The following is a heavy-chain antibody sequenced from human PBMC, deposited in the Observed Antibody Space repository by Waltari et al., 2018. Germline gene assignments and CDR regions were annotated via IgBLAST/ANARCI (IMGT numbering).Heavy chain of an antibody. D-gene: IGHD3-10*01. CDR1: GFPFSTYG. CDR3: GRARVQGVKYFDY. CDR2: IDSDGSST. V-gene: IGHV3-74*01. J-gene: IGHJ4*02. Sequence: VQLVESGGGSVQPGGYLLLSCTASGFPFSTYGMHWVRHGPGTGLMWVSRIDSDGSSTSYEDSVRGRFTISRDNAKNTLYLQMNSVRDEDTAVYYCGRARVQGVKYFDYWGRGTLVTVSS.